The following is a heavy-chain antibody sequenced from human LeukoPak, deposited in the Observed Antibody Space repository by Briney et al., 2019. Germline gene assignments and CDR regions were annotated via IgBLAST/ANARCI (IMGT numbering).Heavy chain of an antibody. Sequence: SETLSLTCTVSGGSISSYYWSWIRQPPGKGLEWIGYIYYSGSTNYNPSLKSRVTISVDTSKNQFSLKLSSVTAADTAVYYCARVRFGEVDYWSQGTLVTVSS. J-gene: IGHJ4*02. CDR2: IYYSGST. D-gene: IGHD3-10*01. CDR3: ARVRFGEVDY. CDR1: GGSISSYY. V-gene: IGHV4-59*01.